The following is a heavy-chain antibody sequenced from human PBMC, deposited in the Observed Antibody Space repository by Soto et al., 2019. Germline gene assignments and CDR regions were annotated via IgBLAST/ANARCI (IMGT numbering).Heavy chain of an antibody. CDR3: ATHQWELKAPYFDY. CDR2: IIPILGIA. V-gene: IGHV1-69*02. CDR1: GGTFSSYT. J-gene: IGHJ4*02. Sequence: GASVKVSCKASGGTFSSYTISWVRQAPGQGLEWMGRIIPILGIANYAQKFQGRVTITADKSTSTAYMELSSLRSEDTAVYYCATHQWELKAPYFDYWGQGTLVTVSS. D-gene: IGHD1-26*01.